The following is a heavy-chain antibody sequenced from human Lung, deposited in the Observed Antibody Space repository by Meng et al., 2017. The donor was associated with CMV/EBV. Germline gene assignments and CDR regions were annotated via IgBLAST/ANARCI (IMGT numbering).Heavy chain of an antibody. CDR1: GYTFSGFY. D-gene: IGHD6-19*01. V-gene: IGHV1-2*06. CDR3: AKSSDNGWSS. CDR2: VNPVSDDT. Sequence: VQLVQSGAEVKSPGASVKISCQASGYTFSGFYMNWARQAPGHGLEWLGRVNPVSDDTHYAQKFVGRLTVTRGATINTAFMELTSLRPDDTAVYYCAKSSDNGWSSWGPGTLVTVSS. J-gene: IGHJ4*01.